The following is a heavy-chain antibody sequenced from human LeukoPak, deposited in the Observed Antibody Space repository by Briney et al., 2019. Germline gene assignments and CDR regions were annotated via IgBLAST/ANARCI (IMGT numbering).Heavy chain of an antibody. CDR2: IYPGDSDT. D-gene: IGHD5-24*01. V-gene: IGHV5-51*01. Sequence: GEPLNISCKGSGYIFTSYWIGWLRQMPGKGLEWMGIIYPGDSDTRYSPSFQGQVTISADKSISTAYLQWSSLKASDTAMYYCASQGLRDGHYWGQGTLVTVSS. J-gene: IGHJ4*02. CDR3: ASQGLRDGHY. CDR1: GYIFTSYW.